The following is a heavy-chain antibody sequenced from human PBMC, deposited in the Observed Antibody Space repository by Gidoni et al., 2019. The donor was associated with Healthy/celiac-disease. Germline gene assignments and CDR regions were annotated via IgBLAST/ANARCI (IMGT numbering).Heavy chain of an antibody. CDR3: ARYDSSGYYYAYYYYYGMDV. J-gene: IGHJ6*02. V-gene: IGHV3-21*01. CDR1: GFPFRSYS. D-gene: IGHD3-22*01. CDR2: ISSSSSYI. Sequence: EVQLVESGGGLVKPGGSLRLSCAASGFPFRSYSMTWVRQAPGKGLGWVSSISSSSSYIYYADSVKGRFTISRDNAKNSLYLQMNSLRAEDTAVYYCARYDSSGYYYAYYYYYGMDVWGQGTTVTVSS.